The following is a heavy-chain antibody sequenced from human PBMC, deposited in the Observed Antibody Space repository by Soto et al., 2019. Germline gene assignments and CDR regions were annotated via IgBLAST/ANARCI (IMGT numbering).Heavy chain of an antibody. CDR1: GGSFSGYS. CDR2: ISGSGGST. J-gene: IGHJ4*02. Sequence: ETLSLTCAVYGGSFSGYSWSWIRQAPGKGLEWVSAISGSGGSTYYADSVKGRFTISRDNSKNTLYLQMNSLRAEDTAVYYCAKDQLTVTTALDYGGQGPLVTVSS. D-gene: IGHD4-17*01. CDR3: AKDQLTVTTALDY. V-gene: IGHV3-23*01.